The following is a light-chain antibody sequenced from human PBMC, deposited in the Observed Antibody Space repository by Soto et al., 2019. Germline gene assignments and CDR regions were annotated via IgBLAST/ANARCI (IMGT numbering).Light chain of an antibody. J-gene: IGKJ1*01. CDR3: QQYNSYSWT. V-gene: IGKV1-5*03. CDR2: KAS. CDR1: QSISSW. Sequence: DIQMTQSPSTLSASVGDRVTITCRASQSISSWLAWYQQKPGKAPKLLIYKASSLESGVPSRFNGSGSVTESTLAISSLQPDDFATYYCQQYNSYSWTFGQGTRVEIK.